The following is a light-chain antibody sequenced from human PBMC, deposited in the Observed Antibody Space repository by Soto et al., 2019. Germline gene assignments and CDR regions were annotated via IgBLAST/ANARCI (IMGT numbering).Light chain of an antibody. J-gene: IGKJ1*01. Sequence: EIVLTQSPATLSSFPGDRVTLSCRASQYINTRLAWYQHRPGQAPRLLIYQTSLRAAGIPARFSASGSGTDFTLTISDVQPEDFALYYCHQRQSWPRTLGQRTKVDIK. CDR1: QYINTR. CDR3: HQRQSWPRT. V-gene: IGKV3-11*01. CDR2: QTS.